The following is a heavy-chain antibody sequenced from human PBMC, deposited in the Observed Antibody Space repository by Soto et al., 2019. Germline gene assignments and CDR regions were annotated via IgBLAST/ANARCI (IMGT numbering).Heavy chain of an antibody. V-gene: IGHV1-3*01. CDR1: GYTFTSYA. Sequence: ASVKVSCKASGYTFTSYAMHWVRQAPGQRLEWMGWINAGNGNTKYSQKFQDRVTITRDTSASTAYMELSSLRSEDTAVYYCARGLRITMVRGVTNPAPFDYWGQGTLVTVSS. CDR3: ARGLRITMVRGVTNPAPFDY. CDR2: INAGNGNT. D-gene: IGHD3-10*01. J-gene: IGHJ4*02.